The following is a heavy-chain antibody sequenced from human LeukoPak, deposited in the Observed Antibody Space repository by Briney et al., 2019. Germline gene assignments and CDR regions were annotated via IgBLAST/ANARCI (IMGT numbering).Heavy chain of an antibody. CDR3: ARERYCSGGSCYSGGFDY. V-gene: IGHV1-46*03. Sequence: ASVKVSCKASGGTFSSYAISWVRQAPGQGPEWMGIINPSGGSTSYAQKFQGRVTMTRDTSTSTVYMELSSLRSEDTAVYYCARERYCSGGSCYSGGFDYWGQGTLVTVSS. D-gene: IGHD2-15*01. CDR1: GGTFSSYA. CDR2: INPSGGST. J-gene: IGHJ4*02.